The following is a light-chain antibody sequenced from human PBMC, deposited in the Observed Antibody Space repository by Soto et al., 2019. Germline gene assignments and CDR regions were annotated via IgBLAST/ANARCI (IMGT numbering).Light chain of an antibody. V-gene: IGKV1-5*03. Sequence: DIQMTQSPSTLSASVGDRVTITCRASQSISSWLAWYQQKPGKAPKLLIYKASSLESGVPSRFSGSGSGTEFTLTISSLQPDDFVTYYCQQYNSYPWTFGQGTMVEIK. J-gene: IGKJ1*01. CDR3: QQYNSYPWT. CDR1: QSISSW. CDR2: KAS.